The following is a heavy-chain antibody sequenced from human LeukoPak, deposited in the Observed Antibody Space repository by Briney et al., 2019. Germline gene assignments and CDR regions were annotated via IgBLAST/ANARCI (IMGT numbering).Heavy chain of an antibody. CDR3: AKSSSCTGLDY. CDR2: ISGSGGST. V-gene: IGHV3-23*01. CDR1: GFIFSSYA. Sequence: GGSLRLSCAASGFIFSSYAMSWVRQAPGKGLECVSAISGSGGSTYYADSVKGRFTISRDNSKNTLYLQMNSLRAEDTAVYYCAKSSSCTGLDYWGQGTLVTVSS. J-gene: IGHJ4*02. D-gene: IGHD6-13*01.